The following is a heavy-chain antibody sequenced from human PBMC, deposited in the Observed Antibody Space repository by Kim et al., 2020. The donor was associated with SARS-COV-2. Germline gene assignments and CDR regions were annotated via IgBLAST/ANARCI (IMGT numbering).Heavy chain of an antibody. CDR1: GDSISSTNW. Sequence: SETLSLTCAVSGDSISSTNWWSWVRQPPGKGLEWIGEIYHSGSTNYNPSLKSRVTISVDKSKNQFSLNLSSVTAADTAVYYCARGVVGVTWGLGYWGQGTLVTVSS. J-gene: IGHJ4*02. CDR2: IYHSGST. CDR3: ARGVVGVTWGLGY. V-gene: IGHV4-4*02. D-gene: IGHD2-15*01.